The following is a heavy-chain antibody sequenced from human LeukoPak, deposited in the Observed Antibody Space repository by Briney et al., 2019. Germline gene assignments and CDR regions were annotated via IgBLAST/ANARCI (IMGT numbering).Heavy chain of an antibody. D-gene: IGHD3-22*01. V-gene: IGHV3-30*02. J-gene: IGHJ4*02. CDR1: GFAFCSYG. Sequence: GGSLRLSCAASGFAFCSYGIHWVRQAPGKGLEWVAFIRYDGSYRYYADSVKGRFTISRDNSKNTLYLQMNSLRAEDTAVYYCARNYYDSSDYWGQGTLVTVSS. CDR2: IRYDGSYR. CDR3: ARNYYDSSDY.